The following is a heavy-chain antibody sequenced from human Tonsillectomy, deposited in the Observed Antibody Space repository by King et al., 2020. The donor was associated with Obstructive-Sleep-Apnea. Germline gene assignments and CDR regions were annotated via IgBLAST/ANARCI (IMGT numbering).Heavy chain of an antibody. Sequence: VQLVESGGGLVQPGRSLRLSCAASGFTFDDYAMHWVRQAPGKGLEWVSGISWNSGSIGYADSVKGRFTISRDNAKNSLYLQMNSLRAEDTALYYCAKAPYYYGSGYYFDYWGQGTLVTVSS. CDR2: ISWNSGSI. D-gene: IGHD3-10*01. CDR3: AKAPYYYGSGYYFDY. J-gene: IGHJ4*02. CDR1: GFTFDDYA. V-gene: IGHV3-9*01.